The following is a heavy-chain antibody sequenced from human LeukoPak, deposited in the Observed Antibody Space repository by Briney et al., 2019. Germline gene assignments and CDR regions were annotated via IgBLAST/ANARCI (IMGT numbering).Heavy chain of an antibody. Sequence: GGSLRLSCAASRFTISSYAMHWVRQAPGKGLEWVAFIRYDASNKYYADSVRGRFTISRDNSKNTVNLQIISLRDEDTAIYYCAKGESSTTSRSGFDIWGQGTMVTVAS. CDR1: RFTISSYA. CDR2: IRYDASNK. D-gene: IGHD2-2*01. CDR3: AKGESSTTSRSGFDI. V-gene: IGHV3-30*02. J-gene: IGHJ3*02.